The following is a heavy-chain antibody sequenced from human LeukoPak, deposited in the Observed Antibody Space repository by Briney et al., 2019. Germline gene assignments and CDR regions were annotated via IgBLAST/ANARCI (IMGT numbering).Heavy chain of an antibody. CDR3: ARLRLGVDAFDI. CDR2: IYHSGST. D-gene: IGHD3-16*01. Sequence: PSETLSLTCAVSGYSISSGYYWGWIRQPPGKGQEWIGSIYHSGSTYYNPSLKSRVTISVDTSKNQFSLKLSSVTAADTAVYYCARLRLGVDAFDIWGQGTMVTVSS. V-gene: IGHV4-38-2*01. J-gene: IGHJ3*02. CDR1: GYSISSGYY.